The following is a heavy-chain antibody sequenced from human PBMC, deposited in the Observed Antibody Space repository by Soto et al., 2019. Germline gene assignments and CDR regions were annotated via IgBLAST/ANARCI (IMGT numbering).Heavy chain of an antibody. Sequence: SENLSLTCTVSGGSISSGGYYWSWIRQHPGKGLEWIGYIYYSGGTYYNPSLKGRVTISVDTSKNQFSLKLSSVTAADTAVYYFARNHATAYDSSGYYSSFFDYWGQGTLVTVS. V-gene: IGHV4-31*03. J-gene: IGHJ4*02. CDR3: ARNHATAYDSSGYYSSFFDY. D-gene: IGHD3-22*01. CDR2: IYYSGGT. CDR1: GGSISSGGYY.